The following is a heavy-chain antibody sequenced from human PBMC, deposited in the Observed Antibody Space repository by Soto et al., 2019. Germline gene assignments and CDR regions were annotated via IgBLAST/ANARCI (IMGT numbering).Heavy chain of an antibody. CDR3: AMDGRTMVRGVIITLIGY. Sequence: QVQLVQSGAEVKKPGSSVKVSCKASGGTFSSYTISWVRQAPGQGLEWMGRIIPILGIANYAQKFQGRVTITADKSTSTAYMELSSLRSEDTAVYYCAMDGRTMVRGVIITLIGYWGQGTLVTVSS. CDR1: GGTFSSYT. CDR2: IIPILGIA. D-gene: IGHD3-10*01. V-gene: IGHV1-69*02. J-gene: IGHJ4*02.